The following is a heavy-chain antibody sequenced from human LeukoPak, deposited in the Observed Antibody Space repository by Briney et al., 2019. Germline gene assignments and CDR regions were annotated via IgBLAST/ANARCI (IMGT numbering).Heavy chain of an antibody. D-gene: IGHD3-10*01. V-gene: IGHV1-8*01. Sequence: ASVKVSCKASGYTFTSYDVNWVRQATGQGLEWMGWMSPDSGKTGYAQKLQGRVTMTRNTSISTAYLDLSSLTSEDTAVYYCARVSMRVRGARRFDPWGQGTLVTVSS. CDR1: GYTFTSYD. J-gene: IGHJ5*02. CDR2: MSPDSGKT. CDR3: ARVSMRVRGARRFDP.